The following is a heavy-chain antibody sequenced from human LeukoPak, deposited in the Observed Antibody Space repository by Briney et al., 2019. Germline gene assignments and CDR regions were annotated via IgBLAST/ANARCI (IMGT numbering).Heavy chain of an antibody. CDR1: GYTFTSYG. CDR2: ISAYNGNT. V-gene: IGHV1-18*01. Sequence: ASVKVSCKASGYTFTSYGISWVRQAPGQGLEWMGWISAYNGNTNYAQKLQGRVTMTTDTSTSTAYMELRSLRSDDTAVYYCAREPYDFWSGYYTSHAFDIWGQGTMVTVSS. CDR3: AREPYDFWSGYYTSHAFDI. J-gene: IGHJ3*02. D-gene: IGHD3-3*01.